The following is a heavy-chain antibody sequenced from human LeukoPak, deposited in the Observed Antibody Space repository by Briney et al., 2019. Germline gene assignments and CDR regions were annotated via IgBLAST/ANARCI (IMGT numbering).Heavy chain of an antibody. V-gene: IGHV3-30-3*01. Sequence: GGALRLSCATSGFTFSGSAMHWVRQAPGKGLEWVAVISYDGSNKYYADSVKGRFTISRDNSTNTLYLQMNSLRAEDTAVYYCARDISWSGWYVAYYYYGMDVWGQGTTVTVSS. CDR3: ARDISWSGWYVAYYYYGMDV. J-gene: IGHJ6*02. CDR2: ISYDGSNK. D-gene: IGHD6-19*01. CDR1: GFTFSGSA.